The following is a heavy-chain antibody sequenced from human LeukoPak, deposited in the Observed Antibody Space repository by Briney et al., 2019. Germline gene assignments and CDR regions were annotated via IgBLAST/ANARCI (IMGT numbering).Heavy chain of an antibody. J-gene: IGHJ5*02. Sequence: GGSLRLSCRGSGFKFDDYGVTWVRQAPGKVLEWVSDINWNGDSTGYAHSVRGRFTISRDNSKNSVYLQMNSLRVEDTAFYYCARDELLNRNWFDPWGQGTLVTVSS. CDR1: GFKFDDYG. D-gene: IGHD3-10*01. CDR3: ARDELLNRNWFDP. CDR2: INWNGDST. V-gene: IGHV3-20*04.